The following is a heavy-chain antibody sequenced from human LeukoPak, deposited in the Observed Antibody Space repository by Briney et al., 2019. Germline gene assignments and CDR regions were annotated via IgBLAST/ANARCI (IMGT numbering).Heavy chain of an antibody. V-gene: IGHV4-34*01. D-gene: IGHD2-2*01. CDR3: ARGLVVPAAILIGWFDP. J-gene: IGHJ5*02. CDR2: INHSGST. CDR1: GGSFSGYY. Sequence: SETPSLTCAVYGGSFSGYYWSWIRQPPGKGLEWIGEINHSGSTNYNPSLKSRVTILVDTSKNQFSLKLSSVTTADTAVYYCARGLVVPAAILIGWFDPWGQGTLVTVSS.